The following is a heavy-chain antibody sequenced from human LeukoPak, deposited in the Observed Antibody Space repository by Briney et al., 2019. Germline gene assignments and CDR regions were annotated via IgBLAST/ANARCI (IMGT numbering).Heavy chain of an antibody. D-gene: IGHD1-1*01. V-gene: IGHV3-7*04. CDR3: ARGDDFSGDH. J-gene: IGHJ4*02. CDR2: IHPEGNEK. Sequence: PGGSLRLSCLVPGFTFSKFWMSWVRQAPGRGLEWVANIHPEGNEKYHVESVKGRFTISRDNAKNLLFLQMNGLRVEDTAVYYCARGDDFSGDHWGQGTLVTVSS. CDR1: GFTFSKFW.